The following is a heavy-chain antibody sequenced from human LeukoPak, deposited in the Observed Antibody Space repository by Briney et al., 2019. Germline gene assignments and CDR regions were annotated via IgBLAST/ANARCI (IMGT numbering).Heavy chain of an antibody. CDR3: ARGLTVGTVTYFDY. Sequence: SETLSLTCTVSGGSIRSYYWSWIRHPPGKGLEWLRYIYYSGSINYNPSLKSRVTISVDTSKNQFSLKLSSVTAADTAVYYCARGLTVGTVTYFDYWGQGTLVTVSS. V-gene: IGHV4-59*01. CDR1: GGSIRSYY. D-gene: IGHD4-23*01. CDR2: IYYSGSI. J-gene: IGHJ4*02.